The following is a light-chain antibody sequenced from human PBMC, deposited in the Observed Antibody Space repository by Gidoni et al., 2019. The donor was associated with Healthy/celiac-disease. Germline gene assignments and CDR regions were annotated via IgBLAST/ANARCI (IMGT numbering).Light chain of an antibody. J-gene: IGKJ4*01. CDR1: QSVSSSY. V-gene: IGKV3-20*01. CDR2: GAS. Sequence: EIVLTQSPGTLSLSPGEIATLSCRASQSVSSSYLAWYQQKPGQAPRLLIYGASSRATGIPDRLSGSGSGTDFTLTISRLETEDFAVYYCQQYGSSPFFGGGTKVEIK. CDR3: QQYGSSPF.